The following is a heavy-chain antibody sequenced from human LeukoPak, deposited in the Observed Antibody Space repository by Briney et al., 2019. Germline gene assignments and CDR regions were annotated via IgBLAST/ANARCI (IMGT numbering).Heavy chain of an antibody. CDR3: ARRPTYYYDSSGYYPYWFDP. CDR2: INHSGST. CDR1: GGSFSGYY. D-gene: IGHD3-22*01. V-gene: IGHV4-34*01. J-gene: IGHJ5*02. Sequence: PSETLSLTCAVYGGSFSGYYWSWIRQPPGKGLEWIGEINHSGSTNYNPSLKSRVTISVDTSKNQFSLKLSSVTAADTAVYYCARRPTYYYDSSGYYPYWFDPWGQGTLVTVSS.